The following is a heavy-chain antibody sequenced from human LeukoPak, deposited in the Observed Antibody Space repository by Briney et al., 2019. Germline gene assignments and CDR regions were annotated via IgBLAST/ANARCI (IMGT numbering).Heavy chain of an antibody. CDR1: GGTFNNSA. CDR2: IMPLFGTA. J-gene: IGHJ5*02. D-gene: IGHD4-17*01. V-gene: IGHV1-69*05. Sequence: SSVKVSCKTSGGTFNNSAISWVRQAPGQGLEWLGGIMPLFGTAGYAQKFQGRVTITKDESTRTVYLELTSLTSDDTAVYYCARDVHGDYGSGWFDPWGQGTLVSVSS. CDR3: ARDVHGDYGSGWFDP.